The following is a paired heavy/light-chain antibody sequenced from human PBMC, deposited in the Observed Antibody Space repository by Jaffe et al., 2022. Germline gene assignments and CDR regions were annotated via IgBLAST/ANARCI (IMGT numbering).Light chain of an antibody. CDR2: DTS. CDR3: LLSYSGARPVV. CDR1: TGAVTSGHY. V-gene: IGLV7-46*01. Sequence: QAVVTQEPSLTVSPGGTVTLTCGSSTGAVTSGHYPYWFQQKPGQAPRTLIYDTSNKHSWTPARFSGSLLGGKAALTLSGAQPEDEAEYYCLLSYSGARPVVFGGGTKLTVL. J-gene: IGLJ2*01.
Heavy chain of an antibody. D-gene: IGHD6-19*01. V-gene: IGHV3-15*01. CDR2: IKSKTDGGTT. CDR3: TTSLYSSGWWEMLIDAFDI. J-gene: IGHJ3*02. Sequence: EVQLVESGGGLVKPGGSLRLSCAASGFTFSNAWMSWVRQAPGKGLEWVGRIKSKTDGGTTDYAAPVKGRFTISRDDSKNTLYLQMNSLKTEDTAVYYCTTSLYSSGWWEMLIDAFDIWGQGTMVTVSS. CDR1: GFTFSNAW.